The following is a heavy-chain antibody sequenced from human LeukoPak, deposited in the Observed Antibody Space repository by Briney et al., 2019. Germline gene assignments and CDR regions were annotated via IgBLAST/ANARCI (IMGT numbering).Heavy chain of an antibody. CDR2: ISYDGSNK. D-gene: IGHD3-16*02. Sequence: PGGSLRLSCAASGFTFSSYAMHWVRQAPGKGLEWVAVISYDGSNKYYADSVKGRFTISRDNSKNTLYLQMNSLRAEDTAVYYCARDYDYVWGSYLDYWGQGTLVTVSX. J-gene: IGHJ4*02. CDR3: ARDYDYVWGSYLDY. CDR1: GFTFSSYA. V-gene: IGHV3-30-3*01.